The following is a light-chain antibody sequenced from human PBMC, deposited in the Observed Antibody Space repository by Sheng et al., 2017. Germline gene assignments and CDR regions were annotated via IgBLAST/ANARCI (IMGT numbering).Light chain of an antibody. CDR2: DAS. Sequence: EIVLTQSPATLSLSPGDRATLSCRASQSVNSHITWYQQRPGQAPRLLIYDASNRASGIPARFRGSGSGPDFTLTISSLEPEDFAVYYCQQRSGWPRTFGQGTRLEI. CDR3: QQRSGWPRT. CDR1: QSVNSH. V-gene: IGKV3-11*01. J-gene: IGKJ5*01.